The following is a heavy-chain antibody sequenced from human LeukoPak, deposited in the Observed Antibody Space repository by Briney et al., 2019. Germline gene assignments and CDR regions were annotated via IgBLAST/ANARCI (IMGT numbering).Heavy chain of an antibody. D-gene: IGHD5-12*01. V-gene: IGHV3-23*01. CDR1: GFTFSSYG. CDR2: ISGSGGST. CDR3: ARDLRGYSGYDQITGGFDY. J-gene: IGHJ4*02. Sequence: GGTLRPSCAASGFTFSSYGMSWVRQAPGKGLEWVSAISGSGGSTYYADSVKGRFTISRDNSKNTLYLQMNSLRAEDTAVYYCARDLRGYSGYDQITGGFDYWGQGTLVTVSS.